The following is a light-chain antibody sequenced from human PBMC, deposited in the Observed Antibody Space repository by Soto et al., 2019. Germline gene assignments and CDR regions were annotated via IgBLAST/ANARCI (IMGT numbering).Light chain of an antibody. CDR2: EVS. J-gene: IGLJ1*01. V-gene: IGLV2-14*01. Sequence: QSALTQPASVSGSPGQSITISCTGTSGDVGGYYYVSWYQQLPGKAPKLMISEVSNRPSGVPNRFSGSKSGNTASLTISGHQAEEEYDYYCSYYTAGSNIFGTGTKVTVL. CDR1: SGDVGGYYY. CDR3: SYYTAGSNI.